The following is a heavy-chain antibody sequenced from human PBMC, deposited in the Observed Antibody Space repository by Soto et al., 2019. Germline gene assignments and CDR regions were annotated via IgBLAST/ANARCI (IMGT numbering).Heavy chain of an antibody. CDR2: ISNHGSKK. J-gene: IGHJ2*01. V-gene: IGHV3-30-3*01. Sequence: RGPLRLSCPASGFTFSSYVMDWVRLAPGKGLEWVAVISNHGSKKYYADSVKGRFTISKDNAKNTHYLQMNSRRAEDTAVFDCARDLSMFGVLHSRYFDLWGRGTRVTVCS. D-gene: IGHD3-3*01. CDR3: ARDLSMFGVLHSRYFDL. CDR1: GFTFSSYV.